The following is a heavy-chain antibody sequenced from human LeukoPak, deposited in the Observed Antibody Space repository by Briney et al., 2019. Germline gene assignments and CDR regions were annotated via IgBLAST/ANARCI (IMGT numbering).Heavy chain of an antibody. D-gene: IGHD5-24*01. CDR3: ARGGSRVVTISISDY. CDR1: GGAFSSYA. J-gene: IGHJ4*02. CDR2: IIPYFNTQ. Sequence: SVKVSCKVSGGAFSSYAVNWVRQAPGQGLEWMGGIIPYFNTQIYAQQFQGRVTIIADESTTTAYMELSSLRSEDTAVYYCARGGSRVVTISISDYWGQGTLVTVSS. V-gene: IGHV1-69*01.